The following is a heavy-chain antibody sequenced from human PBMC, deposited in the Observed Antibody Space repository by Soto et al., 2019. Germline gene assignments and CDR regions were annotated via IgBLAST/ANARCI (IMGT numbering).Heavy chain of an antibody. V-gene: IGHV3-7*01. D-gene: IGHD3-9*01. CDR3: ARDPPPLRYFDWLFQHLDY. J-gene: IGHJ4*02. CDR1: GFTFSSYW. CDR2: IKQDGSEK. Sequence: GGSLRLSCAASGFTFSSYWMSWVRQAPGKGLEWVANIKQDGSEKYYVDSVKGRFTISRDNAKNSLYLQMNSLRAEDRAVYYCARDPPPLRYFDWLFQHLDYWGQGTLVTVSS.